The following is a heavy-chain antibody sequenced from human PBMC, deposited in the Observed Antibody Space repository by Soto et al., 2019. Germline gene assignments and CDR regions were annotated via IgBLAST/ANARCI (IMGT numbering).Heavy chain of an antibody. Sequence: PSETLSLTCTVSGGSISSSSYYWGWIRQPPGKGLEWIGSIYYSGSTYYNPSLKSRVTISVDTSKNQFSLKLSSVTAADTAVYYCARRLRVRRERYYFDYWGQGTLVTVSS. J-gene: IGHJ4*02. V-gene: IGHV4-39*01. CDR3: ARRLRVRRERYYFDY. D-gene: IGHD3-10*01. CDR1: GGSISSSSYY. CDR2: IYYSGST.